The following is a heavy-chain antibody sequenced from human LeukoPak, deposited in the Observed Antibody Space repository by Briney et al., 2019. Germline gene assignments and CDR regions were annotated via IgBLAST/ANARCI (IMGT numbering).Heavy chain of an antibody. CDR3: TAGTGRSDFDY. J-gene: IGHJ4*02. V-gene: IGHV3-15*01. Sequence: PGGSPRLSCAASGFTFSNAWMSWVRQAPGGGLEWVGRIKRKGDDGTIDYAAPVKGRLSVSRDDSKNMLYLQMNSLKSEDTAVYYCTAGTGRSDFDYWGQGTLVTVSS. CDR2: IKRKGDDGTI. D-gene: IGHD3/OR15-3a*01. CDR1: GFTFSNAW.